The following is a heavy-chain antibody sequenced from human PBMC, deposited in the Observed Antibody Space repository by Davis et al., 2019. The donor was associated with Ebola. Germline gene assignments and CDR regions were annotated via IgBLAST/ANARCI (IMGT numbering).Heavy chain of an antibody. Sequence: MPSETLSLTCTVSGVSLRSYYWSWIRQPPGKGLEWIGYISQSGGTYYNPSLKSRVTMSVETSNNQVSLNLRSATAADTAVYYCAREPNGDYDAFDIWGQGTMVTVSS. J-gene: IGHJ3*02. V-gene: IGHV4-59*01. CDR1: GVSLRSYY. CDR2: ISQSGGT. CDR3: AREPNGDYDAFDI. D-gene: IGHD4-17*01.